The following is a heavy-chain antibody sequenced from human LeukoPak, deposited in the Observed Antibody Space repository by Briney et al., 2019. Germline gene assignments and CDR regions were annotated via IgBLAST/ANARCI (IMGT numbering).Heavy chain of an antibody. CDR2: INAANGNT. Sequence: VSVKVSCKASGYTFSNSAIHWVRQAPGHRFEWMGWINAANGNTKYSQKFQGRVTFSRDTSATTAYMEVSSLISEDTAVYYCAREYASGGLDYWGQGTLVTVSS. D-gene: IGHD3-10*01. V-gene: IGHV1-3*01. CDR1: GYTFSNSA. J-gene: IGHJ4*02. CDR3: AREYASGGLDY.